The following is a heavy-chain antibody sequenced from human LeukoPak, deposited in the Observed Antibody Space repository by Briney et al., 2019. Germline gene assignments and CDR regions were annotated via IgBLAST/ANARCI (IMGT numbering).Heavy chain of an antibody. D-gene: IGHD2-21*01. CDR3: ARDESVLVIHIRGAFDI. J-gene: IGHJ3*02. Sequence: ASVKVSCKASGYTFTSYGISWVRQAPGQGLEWMGWISAFNGNTNYAQKLQGRVTMTTDTSTSTAYMELRSLRSDDTAVYYCARDESVLVIHIRGAFDIWGQGTMLTVSS. CDR2: ISAFNGNT. V-gene: IGHV1-18*01. CDR1: GYTFTSYG.